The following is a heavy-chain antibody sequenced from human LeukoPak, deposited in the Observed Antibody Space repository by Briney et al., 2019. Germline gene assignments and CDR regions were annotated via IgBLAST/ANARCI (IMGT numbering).Heavy chain of an antibody. CDR3: ASNTMVRGLDWFDP. J-gene: IGHJ5*02. V-gene: IGHV3-33*01. CDR2: IWYDGSNK. D-gene: IGHD3-10*01. CDR1: GFTFSSDG. Sequence: GRSLRLSCAASGFTFSSDGMHWVRQAPGKGLEWVAVIWYDGSNKYYADSVKGRFTISKHNSKNTLYLQMNSRRAEDTVVYYCASNTMVRGLDWFDPWGQGTLVTVSS.